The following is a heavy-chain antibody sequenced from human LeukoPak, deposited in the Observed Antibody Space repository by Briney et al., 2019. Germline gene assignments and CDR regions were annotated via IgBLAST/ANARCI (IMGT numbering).Heavy chain of an antibody. V-gene: IGHV3-21*01. CDR3: AVLRTGDY. Sequence: GGSLRRSCAASGFTFSSYSMNRVRHAPGKGLEWVSSISSSSSYIYYADSVKGRFTISRDNAKNSLYLQMNSLRAEDTAVYYCAVLRTGDYWGQGTLVTVSS. CDR1: GFTFSSYS. CDR2: ISSSSSYI. D-gene: IGHD1-14*01. J-gene: IGHJ4*02.